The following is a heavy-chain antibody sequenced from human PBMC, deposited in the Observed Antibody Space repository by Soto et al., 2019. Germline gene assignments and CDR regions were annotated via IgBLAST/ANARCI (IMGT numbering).Heavy chain of an antibody. V-gene: IGHV3-64*01. CDR1: GFTFSGYS. CDR2: INTNGVNT. CDR3: AREPRYCSGGSCSIMGDAFDI. J-gene: IGHJ3*02. D-gene: IGHD2-15*01. Sequence: EVQLVESGGGLVQPGGSLRLSCAASGFTFSGYSMFWVRQAPGKGLEYVSAINTNGVNTFYAKSVKGRFTISRDNSKNTMYLQMGSLRAEDMAVYYCAREPRYCSGGSCSIMGDAFDIWGQGAMVTVSS.